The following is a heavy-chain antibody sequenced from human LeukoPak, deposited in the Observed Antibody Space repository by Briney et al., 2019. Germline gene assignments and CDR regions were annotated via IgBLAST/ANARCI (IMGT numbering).Heavy chain of an antibody. CDR3: ARRQGCSSTSCPPDY. CDR2: IYPGDSDT. V-gene: IGHV5-51*01. Sequence: GESLKISCRGSGYSFTTYWIGWVRQMPGKGLEWVGIIYPGDSDTRYTASFQGQVTMSADKSINTAYLQWSSLKASDTAMYYCARRQGCSSTSCPPDYWGQGTLVTVSP. D-gene: IGHD2-2*01. CDR1: GYSFTTYW. J-gene: IGHJ4*02.